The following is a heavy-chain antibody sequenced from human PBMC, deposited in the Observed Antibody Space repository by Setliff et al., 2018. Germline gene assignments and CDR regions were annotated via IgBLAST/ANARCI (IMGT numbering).Heavy chain of an antibody. Sequence: GGSLRLSCAASGFGVSSNYMSWVRQAPGKGLEWVSVIFSGGNTYNADSVKGRFTISRDNSKNTVYLQMNSLRAEDTAVYYCARESYYYDSSGYSMGASDIWGQGTTVTVSS. D-gene: IGHD3-22*01. CDR1: GFGVSSNY. CDR3: ARESYYYDSSGYSMGASDI. CDR2: IFSGGNT. J-gene: IGHJ3*02. V-gene: IGHV3-53*01.